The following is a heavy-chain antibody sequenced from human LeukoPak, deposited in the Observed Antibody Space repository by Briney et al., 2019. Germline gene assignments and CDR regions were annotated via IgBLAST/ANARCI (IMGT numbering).Heavy chain of an antibody. CDR1: GGSISSYY. CDR2: IYTSGRT. J-gene: IGHJ4*02. CDR3: ARALENYYGSGTYPDY. Sequence: SETLSLTCTVPGGSISSYYWSWIRQPPGKGLEWIGRIYTSGRTNYSPSLKSRVTMSLDTSKNQFSLKLSSVTAADTAVYYCARALENYYGSGTYPDYWGQGTLVTVSS. D-gene: IGHD3-10*01. V-gene: IGHV4-4*07.